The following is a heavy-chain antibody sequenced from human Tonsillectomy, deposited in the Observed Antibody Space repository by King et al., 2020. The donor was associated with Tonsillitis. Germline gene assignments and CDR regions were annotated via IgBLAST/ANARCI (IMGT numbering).Heavy chain of an antibody. D-gene: IGHD6-13*01. J-gene: IGHJ5*02. CDR1: GYTFTSHF. V-gene: IGHV1-46*01. CDR3: ASDVGTSWYPTNWFDP. CDR2: INPSGGST. Sequence: VQLVESGAEVKKPGASVKVSCKASGYTFTSHFMHWVRQAPGQGLEWMGIINPSGGSTDYAQKFQGRVTMTRDTSTSTVYMELNSLRSEDTAVYYCASDVGTSWYPTNWFDPWGQGTLVTVSS.